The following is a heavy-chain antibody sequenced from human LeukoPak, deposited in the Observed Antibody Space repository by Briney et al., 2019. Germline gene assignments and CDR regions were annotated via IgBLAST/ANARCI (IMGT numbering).Heavy chain of an antibody. D-gene: IGHD3-9*01. J-gene: IGHJ4*02. CDR1: GYTFTGHY. V-gene: IGHV1-2*02. Sequence: ASVKVSCKASGYTFTGHYLHWVRQAPGQGLEWIGWLNPNTGDTLYIQKFQGRVTMTGDTSISTAYMGLSRLMSDDTAVYYCARIGLKTTGYYRLDYWGQGTLVTVSS. CDR2: LNPNTGDT. CDR3: ARIGLKTTGYYRLDY.